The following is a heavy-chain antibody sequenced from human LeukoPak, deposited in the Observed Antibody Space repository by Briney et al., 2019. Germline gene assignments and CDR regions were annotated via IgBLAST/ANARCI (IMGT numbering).Heavy chain of an antibody. J-gene: IGHJ4*02. CDR1: GYSISSGYH. D-gene: IGHD3-10*01. CDR2: LYAAGNT. CDR3: AREIVRGVPGW. V-gene: IGHV4-38-2*02. Sequence: SETLSPTCAVSGYSISSGYHWGWTRQTPGKGLEWIGSLYAAGNTYYSPSLKSRVTISLDKSKSLFSLDLRSVTAADTAVYYCAREIVRGVPGWWGQGTLVTVSS.